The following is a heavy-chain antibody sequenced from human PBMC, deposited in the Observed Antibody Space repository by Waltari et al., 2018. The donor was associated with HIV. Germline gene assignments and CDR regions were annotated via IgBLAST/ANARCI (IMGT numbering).Heavy chain of an antibody. CDR2: IKQDGSEQ. CDR3: ARPQGGYSYGFNY. CDR1: GFTFSAYW. V-gene: IGHV3-7*01. D-gene: IGHD5-18*01. J-gene: IGHJ4*02. Sequence: EVQLVESGGGLVQPGGSLRLSCAASGFTFSAYWMSWVHQAPGKGLEWVANIKQDGSEQYYVDSVKGRFTISRDNAKNSLYLQMNSLRAEDTAVYYCARPQGGYSYGFNYWGQGTLVTVSS.